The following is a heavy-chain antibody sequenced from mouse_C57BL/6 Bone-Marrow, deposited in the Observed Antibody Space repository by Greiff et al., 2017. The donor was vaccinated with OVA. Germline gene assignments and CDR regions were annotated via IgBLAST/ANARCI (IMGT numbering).Heavy chain of an antibody. J-gene: IGHJ2*01. Sequence: QVQLKQPGAELVKPGASVKLSCKASGYTFTSYWMHWVKQRPGQGLEWIGMIHPSSGSTNYNEKFKSKATLTVDKSSSTAYMQLSSLTSEDSAVYYCARGYYGSSYDFDYWGQGTTLTVSS. CDR2: IHPSSGST. V-gene: IGHV1-64*01. CDR3: ARGYYGSSYDFDY. CDR1: GYTFTSYW. D-gene: IGHD1-1*01.